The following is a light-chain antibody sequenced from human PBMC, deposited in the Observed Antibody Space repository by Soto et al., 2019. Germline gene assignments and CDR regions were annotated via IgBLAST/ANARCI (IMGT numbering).Light chain of an antibody. CDR2: DAS. Sequence: EIVLTQSPATLSLSPGERATLSCRASQSVSSYLAWYQQKPGQAPRLLIYDASNRATGIPARYSGSGSGTDFTLTISSIEPEDFADYYCQQRSNWPTKTFGQGTKVEIK. J-gene: IGKJ1*01. CDR1: QSVSSY. V-gene: IGKV3-11*01. CDR3: QQRSNWPTKT.